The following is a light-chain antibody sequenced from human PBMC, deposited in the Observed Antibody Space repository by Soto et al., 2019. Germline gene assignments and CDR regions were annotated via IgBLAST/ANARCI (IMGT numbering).Light chain of an antibody. V-gene: IGKV3-20*01. CDR2: GAS. J-gene: IGKJ1*01. Sequence: EIVLAQSPGTLSLSPGERATLSCRASQSVSNNYLAWYQQKPGQAPRLLIYGASNRATGIPDRCSGSGSGTDFTLTISRLEPEDSAVYYCQQYGSSGTFGQGTKVDI. CDR1: QSVSNNY. CDR3: QQYGSSGT.